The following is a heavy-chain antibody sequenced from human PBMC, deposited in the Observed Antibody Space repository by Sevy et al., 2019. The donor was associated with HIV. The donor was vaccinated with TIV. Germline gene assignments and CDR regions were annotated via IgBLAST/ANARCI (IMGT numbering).Heavy chain of an antibody. CDR3: AKETIRGTYNWFDP. Sequence: GGSLRLSCVASGFTFSSYDMSWVRQAPGEGLECVSVISGSGGSTYYADSVRGRFTISRDNSKNTLYLQMNSLRADDTAVYYCAKETIRGTYNWFDPWGQGTLVTVSS. CDR2: ISGSGGST. CDR1: GFTFSSYD. V-gene: IGHV3-23*01. J-gene: IGHJ5*02. D-gene: IGHD3-10*01.